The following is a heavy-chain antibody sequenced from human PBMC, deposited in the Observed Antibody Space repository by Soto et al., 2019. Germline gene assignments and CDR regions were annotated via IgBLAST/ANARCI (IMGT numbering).Heavy chain of an antibody. CDR2: ISGSGGST. V-gene: IGHV3-23*01. CDR1: GFTFSSSA. J-gene: IGHJ6*04. CDR3: AKDRFRKQQLVHLSV. Sequence: GGSLRLSCAASGFTFSSSAMSLVRPAPGKGLEWVSAISGSGGSTYYADSVKGRSTISRDNSKNTLYLQMNSLRAEDTAVYYCAKDRFRKQQLVHLSVWGKGTTVTVSS. D-gene: IGHD6-13*01.